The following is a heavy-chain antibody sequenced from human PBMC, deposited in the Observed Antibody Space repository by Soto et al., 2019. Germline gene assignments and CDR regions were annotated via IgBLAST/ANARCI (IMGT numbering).Heavy chain of an antibody. J-gene: IGHJ5*02. D-gene: IGHD1-20*01. V-gene: IGHV3-48*01. CDR1: GFTFSSYS. CDR3: ARHPERITHIGWVCP. CDR2: ISSSSSTI. Sequence: EVQLVESGGGLVQPGGSLRLSCAASGFTFSSYSTNWVRQAPGKGLEWVSYISSSSSTIYYADSVKGRFTIYRDKAKNSLYLQMNSLRAEDTAVYDCARHPERITHIGWVCPWGKGTLVTVSS.